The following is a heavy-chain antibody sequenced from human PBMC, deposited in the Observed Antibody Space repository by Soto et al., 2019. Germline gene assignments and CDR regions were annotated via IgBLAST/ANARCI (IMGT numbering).Heavy chain of an antibody. V-gene: IGHV5-51*01. CDR2: IYPGDSDT. CDR3: ARHQAGTYYYYYMDV. CDR1: GYSFTSYW. J-gene: IGHJ6*03. D-gene: IGHD1-1*01. Sequence: GESLKISCKGSGYSFTSYWIGWVRQMPGKGLEWMGIIYPGDSDTRYSPSFQGQVTISADKSISTAYLQWSSLKASDTAMYYCARHQAGTYYYYYMDVWGKGTTVTVSS.